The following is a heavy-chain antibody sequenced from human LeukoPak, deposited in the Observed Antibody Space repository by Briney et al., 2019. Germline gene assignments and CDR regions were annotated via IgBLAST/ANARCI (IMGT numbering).Heavy chain of an antibody. CDR3: ARAQVGATAIFDY. J-gene: IGHJ4*02. CDR2: INPNSGGT. V-gene: IGHV1-2*02. Sequence: ASVKVSCKTSGYTFTSYGISWVRQAPGQGLEWMGWINPNSGGTNYAQKFQGRVTMTRDTSISTAYMELSRLRSDDTAVYYCARAQVGATAIFDYWGQGTLVTVSS. D-gene: IGHD1-26*01. CDR1: GYTFTSYG.